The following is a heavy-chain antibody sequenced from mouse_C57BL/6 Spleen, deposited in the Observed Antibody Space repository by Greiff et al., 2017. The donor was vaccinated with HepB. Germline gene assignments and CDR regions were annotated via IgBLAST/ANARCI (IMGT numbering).Heavy chain of an antibody. J-gene: IGHJ2*01. V-gene: IGHV5-4*01. D-gene: IGHD1-1*01. CDR3: AREGTVVENFDY. CDR2: ISDGGSYT. CDR1: GFTFSSYA. Sequence: EVQLVESGGGLVKPGGSLKLSCAASGFTFSSYAMSWVRQTPEKRLEWVATISDGGSYTYYPDNVKGRFTISRDNAKNNLYLQMSHLKSEDTAMYYCAREGTVVENFDYWGQGTTLTVSS.